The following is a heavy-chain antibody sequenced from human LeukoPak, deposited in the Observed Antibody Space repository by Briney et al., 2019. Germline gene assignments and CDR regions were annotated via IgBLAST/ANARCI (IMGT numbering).Heavy chain of an antibody. J-gene: IGHJ5*02. D-gene: IGHD3-10*01. CDR1: GYTFTGYY. CDR3: ARAALRITMVRGVTTLNWFDP. CDR2: INPNSGGT. Sequence: ASVKVFCKASGYTFTGYYMHWVRQAPGQGLEWMGWINPNSGGTNYAQKFQGRVTMTRDTSISTAYMELSRLRSDDTAVYYCARAALRITMVRGVTTLNWFDPWGQGTLVTVSS. V-gene: IGHV1-2*02.